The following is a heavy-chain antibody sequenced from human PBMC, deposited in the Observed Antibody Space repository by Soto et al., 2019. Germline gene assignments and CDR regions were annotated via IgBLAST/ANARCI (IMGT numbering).Heavy chain of an antibody. V-gene: IGHV3-30*18. CDR1: GFTFSSYV. CDR3: AKYGRLGTMVRGVRPFDY. D-gene: IGHD3-10*01. J-gene: IGHJ4*01. CDR2: ISYDGSNK. Sequence: QVPLMESGGGVVQPGRSLRLSCAASGFTFSSYVMHWVRQAPGKGLEWVAVISYDGSNKYYADSVKGRFTISRDNSKNTLYLQMNSLRAEDTAVYYCAKYGRLGTMVRGVRPFDYWGQGTLVTVSS.